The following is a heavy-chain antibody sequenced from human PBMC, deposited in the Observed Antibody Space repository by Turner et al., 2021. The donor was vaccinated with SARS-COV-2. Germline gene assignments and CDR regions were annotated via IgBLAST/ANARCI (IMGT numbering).Heavy chain of an antibody. D-gene: IGHD3-16*02. V-gene: IGHV1-8*01. J-gene: IGHJ4*02. Sequence: QVQLVQSGAEVKKPGASVQVSCKASGYTFSNYDVNWVRQATGQGLEWMGWMNPNSGNTGYAQKFQGRVTMTRNTSISTAYMELSSLRSEDTAVYYCARGMFRFGGVIVRPFDYWGQGTLVTVSS. CDR1: GYTFSNYD. CDR3: ARGMFRFGGVIVRPFDY. CDR2: MNPNSGNT.